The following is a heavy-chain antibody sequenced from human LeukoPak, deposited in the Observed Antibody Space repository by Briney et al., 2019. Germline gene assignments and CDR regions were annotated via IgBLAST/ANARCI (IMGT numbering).Heavy chain of an antibody. CDR3: ARGFSYYDSSGRDY. Sequence: PGGSLRLSCAASGFTFSSYGMSWVRQAPGKWLEWVSYISSSSSTIYYADSVEGRFTISRDNAKNSLYLQMNSLRAEDTAVYYCARGFSYYDSSGRDYWGQGTLVTVSS. CDR1: GFTFSSYG. J-gene: IGHJ4*02. CDR2: ISSSSSTI. D-gene: IGHD3-22*01. V-gene: IGHV3-48*01.